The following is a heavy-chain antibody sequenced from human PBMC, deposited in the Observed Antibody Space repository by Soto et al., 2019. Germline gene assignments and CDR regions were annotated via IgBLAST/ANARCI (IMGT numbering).Heavy chain of an antibody. V-gene: IGHV1-18*01. D-gene: IGHD3-16*01. Sequence: GSVKVSYPASGYPFTSYGISLVRQAPGQGLELMGWISAYNANTNYAQKLQVRVTMTTDTSTSTAYMELRTLRSADTAVYYCARVMITFGGFYDWGQGILVTVSS. J-gene: IGHJ4*02. CDR3: ARVMITFGGFYD. CDR1: GYPFTSYG. CDR2: ISAYNANT.